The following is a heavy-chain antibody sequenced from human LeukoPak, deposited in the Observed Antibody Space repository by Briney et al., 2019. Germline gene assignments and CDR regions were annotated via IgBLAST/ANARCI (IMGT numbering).Heavy chain of an antibody. CDR1: GYTFTGYY. CDR2: INPNSGGT. V-gene: IGHV1-2*06. Sequence: ASVNVSCKASGYTFTGYYMHCVRQAPGQGLEWMGRINPNSGGTNYAQKFQGRVTMTRDTSISTAYMELSRLRSDDTAVYYCSIFKQKTAYDMDVWGQGTTVTVSS. J-gene: IGHJ6*02. CDR3: SIFKQKTAYDMDV. D-gene: IGHD6-13*01.